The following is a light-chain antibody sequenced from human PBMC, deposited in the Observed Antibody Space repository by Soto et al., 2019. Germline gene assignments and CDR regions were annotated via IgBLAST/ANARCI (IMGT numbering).Light chain of an antibody. CDR3: GTWDSSLSVRYV. J-gene: IGLJ1*01. CDR2: DNN. CDR1: SSNIGNNY. V-gene: IGLV1-51*01. Sequence: QSVLTQPPSVSAAPGQKVTISCSGSSSNIGNNYVSWYQQLPGTAPKILIYDNNKRPSGIPDRFSGSKSGTSATLGITGLQTGDEADYYCGTWDSSLSVRYVFGTGTKVTVL.